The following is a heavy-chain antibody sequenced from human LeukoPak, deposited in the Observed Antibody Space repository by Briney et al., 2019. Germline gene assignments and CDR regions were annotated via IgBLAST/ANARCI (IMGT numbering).Heavy chain of an antibody. Sequence: GGSLRLSCAASGFTFSSCAMSWVRQAPGKGLEWVSAISGSGGSTYYADSVKGRFTISRDNSKNTLYLQMNSLRAEDTAVYYCAKFPNYYDSSGYPIFDYWGQGTLVTVSS. J-gene: IGHJ4*02. CDR1: GFTFSSCA. CDR2: ISGSGGST. D-gene: IGHD3-22*01. CDR3: AKFPNYYDSSGYPIFDY. V-gene: IGHV3-23*01.